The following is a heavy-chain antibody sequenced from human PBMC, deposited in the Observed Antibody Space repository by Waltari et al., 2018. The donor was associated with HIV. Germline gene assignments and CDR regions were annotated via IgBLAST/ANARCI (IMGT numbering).Heavy chain of an antibody. CDR2: THYNSTWYH. J-gene: IGHJ6*02. Sequence: QVQLQQSGPGLVKSSQTLSLTCAISGDSVSSNVAAWNWIRQSPSRGLEWLGRTHYNSTWYHYYDVSVESRITINPDTSKNQFSLQLNYVTPEDTAVYYCTRDWNGMDVWGQGTTVTVSS. CDR1: GDSVSSNVAA. D-gene: IGHD3-3*01. V-gene: IGHV6-1*01. CDR3: TRDWNGMDV.